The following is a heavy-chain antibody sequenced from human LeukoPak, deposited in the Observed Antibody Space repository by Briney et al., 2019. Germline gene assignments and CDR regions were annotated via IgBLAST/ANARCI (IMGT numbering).Heavy chain of an antibody. CDR3: ARDMVVRGVIISYGMGV. J-gene: IGHJ6*02. D-gene: IGHD3-10*01. V-gene: IGHV3-48*03. CDR1: GFTFSSYE. Sequence: GGSLRLSCAASGFTFSSYEMNWVRQAPGKGLEGVSYISSSGSTIYYADSVKGRFTISRDNAKNSLYLQMNSLRAEDTAVYYCARDMVVRGVIISYGMGVWGQGTTVTV. CDR2: ISSSGSTI.